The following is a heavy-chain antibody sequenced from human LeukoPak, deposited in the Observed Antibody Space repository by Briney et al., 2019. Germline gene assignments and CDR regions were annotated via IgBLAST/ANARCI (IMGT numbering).Heavy chain of an antibody. CDR3: VRRVTNYYNWFDP. V-gene: IGHV3-30*03. CDR1: GFTFSSYG. D-gene: IGHD4-17*01. Sequence: GRSLRLSCAASGFTFSSYGMHWVRQAPGKGLEWVAIISYDGSNKYYADSVKGRFTISRDNSKNTLHLQMSSLRPEDTAVYYCVRRVTNYYNWFDPWGQGTLVTVSS. CDR2: ISYDGSNK. J-gene: IGHJ5*02.